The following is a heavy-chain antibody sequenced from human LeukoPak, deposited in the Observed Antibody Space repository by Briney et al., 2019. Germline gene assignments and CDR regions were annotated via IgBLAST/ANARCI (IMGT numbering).Heavy chain of an antibody. CDR1: GFTFSSYG. CDR3: AIIPAAIYYYYMDV. V-gene: IGHV3-30*02. J-gene: IGHJ6*03. Sequence: GGSLRLSCAASGFTFSSYGMHWVRQAPGKGLEWVAFIRYDGSNKYYADSVKGRFTISRDNSKNTLYLQMNSLRAEDTAVYYCAIIPAAIYYYYMDVWGKGTTVTVSS. D-gene: IGHD2-2*01. CDR2: IRYDGSNK.